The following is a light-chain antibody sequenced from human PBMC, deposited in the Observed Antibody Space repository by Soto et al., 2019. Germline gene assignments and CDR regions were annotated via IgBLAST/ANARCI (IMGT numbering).Light chain of an antibody. CDR2: GNR. CDR3: QAYDYSLTASV. Sequence: QAVVTQPPSVSGAPGQRVTLSCTGNSSNLGAGYDVHWYQQLPGAAPKLVIFGNRNRPSGVPERFSGPKSGTSASLAITGLQAEDEADYYCQAYDYSLTASVFGGGTKLTVL. CDR1: SSNLGAGYD. V-gene: IGLV1-40*01. J-gene: IGLJ3*02.